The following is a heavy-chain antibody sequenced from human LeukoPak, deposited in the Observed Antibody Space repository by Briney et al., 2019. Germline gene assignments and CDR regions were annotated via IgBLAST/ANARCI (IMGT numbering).Heavy chain of an antibody. CDR1: GFTFSSYS. Sequence: PGGSLRLSCAASGFTFSSYSMNWVRQAPGKGLEWVSSISNSGSYINYADSVKGRFTISRDNAKNSLYLQMNSLRAEDTAVYYCANHLACGSTSCPPFDYWGQGTLVTVSS. CDR3: ANHLACGSTSCPPFDY. J-gene: IGHJ4*02. D-gene: IGHD2-2*01. CDR2: ISNSGSYI. V-gene: IGHV3-21*01.